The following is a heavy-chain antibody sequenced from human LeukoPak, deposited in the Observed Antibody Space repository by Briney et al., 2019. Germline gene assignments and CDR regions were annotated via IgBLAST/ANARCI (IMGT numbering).Heavy chain of an antibody. V-gene: IGHV4-59*08. CDR2: IYYSGST. Sequence: SETLSLTCTVSGGSISSYYWSWIRQPPGKGLEWIGYIYYSGSTNYNPSLKSRVTISVDTSKNQFSLKLSSVTAADTAVYYCALTKYGDPFAFDIWGQGTMVTVSS. J-gene: IGHJ3*02. D-gene: IGHD4-17*01. CDR3: ALTKYGDPFAFDI. CDR1: GGSISSYY.